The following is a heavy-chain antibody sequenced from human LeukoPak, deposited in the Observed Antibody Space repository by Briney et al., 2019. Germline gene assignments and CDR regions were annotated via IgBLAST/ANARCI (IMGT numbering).Heavy chain of an antibody. Sequence: PSETLSLTCTVSGGSISSGGYYWSWIRQPPGKGLEWIGYIYHSGSTYYNPSLKSRVTVSVDRSKNQFSLKLSSVTAADTAVYYCARDNRRLGIAAAGENWGQGTLVTVSS. D-gene: IGHD6-13*01. CDR2: IYHSGST. CDR3: ARDNRRLGIAAAGEN. CDR1: GGSISSGGYY. V-gene: IGHV4-30-2*01. J-gene: IGHJ4*02.